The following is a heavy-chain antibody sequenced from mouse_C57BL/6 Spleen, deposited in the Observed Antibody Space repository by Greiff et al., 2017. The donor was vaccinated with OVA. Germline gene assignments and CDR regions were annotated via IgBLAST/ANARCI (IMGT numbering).Heavy chain of an antibody. CDR2: IDPSDSYT. CDR3: ARRDYDYDEGYAMDD. V-gene: IGHV1-50*01. Sequence: QVQLQQPGAELVKPGASVKLSCKASGYTFTSYWMQWVKQRPGQGLEWIGEIDPSDSYTNYNQKFKGKATLTVDTSSSTAYMQLSSLTSEDSAVYYCARRDYDYDEGYAMDDWGQGTSVTVSS. CDR1: GYTFTSYW. D-gene: IGHD2-4*01. J-gene: IGHJ4*01.